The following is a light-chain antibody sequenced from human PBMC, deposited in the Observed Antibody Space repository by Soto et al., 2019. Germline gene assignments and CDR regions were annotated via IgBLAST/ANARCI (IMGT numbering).Light chain of an antibody. J-gene: IGKJ1*01. CDR2: DAS. Sequence: EIVLTQSPVTLSLSPGERATLSCRASQSVSSYLAWYQQKPGQAPRLLIYDASNRATGIPARFSGSGSGTDFTLTISSLEPEDFAVYYCQQRSNWPTTFGQGTKVEIK. CDR1: QSVSSY. CDR3: QQRSNWPTT. V-gene: IGKV3-11*01.